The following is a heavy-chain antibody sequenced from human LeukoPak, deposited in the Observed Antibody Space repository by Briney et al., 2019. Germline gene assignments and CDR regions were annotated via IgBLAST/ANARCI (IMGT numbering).Heavy chain of an antibody. V-gene: IGHV4-59*01. Sequence: SETLSLTCTVSGVSISSYYWSWIRQSPGKGLEWIAYTSTSYSGDTNHNPFLESRVTISLDTSKNQFSLKLSSVTAADAAVYYCARGERPGPDYWGQGTLVTVSS. J-gene: IGHJ4*02. CDR2: TSTSYSGDT. CDR3: ARGERPGPDY. CDR1: GVSISSYY. D-gene: IGHD6-25*01.